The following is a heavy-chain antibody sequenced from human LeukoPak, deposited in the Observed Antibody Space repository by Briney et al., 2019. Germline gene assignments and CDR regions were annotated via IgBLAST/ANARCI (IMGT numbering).Heavy chain of an antibody. D-gene: IGHD6-19*01. Sequence: VASVKVSCKASGYTFTSYDINWVRQATGQGLEWMGWMNPNSGNTGYAQEFQGRVTMTRNTSISTAYMELSSLRSEDTAVYYCARGPTVAGIHNWGQGTLVTVSS. CDR2: MNPNSGNT. V-gene: IGHV1-8*01. CDR1: GYTFTSYD. J-gene: IGHJ4*02. CDR3: ARGPTVAGIHN.